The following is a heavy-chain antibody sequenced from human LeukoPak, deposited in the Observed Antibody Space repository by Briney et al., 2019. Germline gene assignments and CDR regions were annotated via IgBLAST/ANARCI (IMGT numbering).Heavy chain of an antibody. D-gene: IGHD6-19*01. J-gene: IGHJ6*03. CDR1: GGSISSSSYY. Sequence: SETLSLTCTVSGGSISSSSYYWGWIRQPPGKGLEWIGSIYYSGSTYYNPSLKSRVTISVDTSKNQFSLKLSSVTAADTAVYYCASGIVVAPVGYYYYMDVWGKGTTVTVSS. CDR2: IYYSGST. CDR3: ASGIVVAPVGYYYYMDV. V-gene: IGHV4-39*07.